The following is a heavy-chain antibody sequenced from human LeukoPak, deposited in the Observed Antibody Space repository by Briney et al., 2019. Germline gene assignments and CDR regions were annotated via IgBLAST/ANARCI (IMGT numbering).Heavy chain of an antibody. CDR3: AREARITGIAAAGTGFDP. V-gene: IGHV6-1*01. J-gene: IGHJ5*02. Sequence: SQTLSLTCAISGDSVSSNSAAWNWIRQSPSRGLEWLGRTYYRSKWYNDYAVSVKSQITINPDTSKNQFSLQLNSVTPEDTAVYYCAREARITGIAAAGTGFDPWGQGTLVTVSS. CDR2: TYYRSKWYN. CDR1: GDSVSSNSAA. D-gene: IGHD6-13*01.